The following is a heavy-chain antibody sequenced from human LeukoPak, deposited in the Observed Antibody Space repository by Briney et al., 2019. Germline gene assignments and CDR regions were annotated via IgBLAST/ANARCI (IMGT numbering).Heavy chain of an antibody. Sequence: PGGSLRLSCAASGFIFDDYAMHWVRQAPGKGLEWVSGISWDSDSIDYADSVKGRFTISRDNAKNSLYLQMNSLRAEDTALYYCAKGRHGLVPAAISAYYYYYMDVWGKGTTVTVSS. CDR3: AKGRHGLVPAAISAYYYYYMDV. V-gene: IGHV3-9*01. D-gene: IGHD2-2*01. CDR2: ISWDSDSI. J-gene: IGHJ6*03. CDR1: GFIFDDYA.